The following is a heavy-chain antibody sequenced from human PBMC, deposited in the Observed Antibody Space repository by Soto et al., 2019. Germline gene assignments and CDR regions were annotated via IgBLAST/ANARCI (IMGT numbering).Heavy chain of an antibody. CDR1: GGSISSTNW. CDR2: IYHSGST. Sequence: TLSLTCAVSGGSISSTNWWSWVRQPPGKGLEWIGEIYHSGSTNYDPSLKSRVTISVDKSKNQFSLKLSSVTAADTAVYYCARAGRDFIAFSCNALGVDWLYPCGQRTLVTVSA. V-gene: IGHV4-4*02. CDR3: ARAGRDFIAFSCNALGVDWLYP. J-gene: IGHJ5*01. D-gene: IGHD3-10*01.